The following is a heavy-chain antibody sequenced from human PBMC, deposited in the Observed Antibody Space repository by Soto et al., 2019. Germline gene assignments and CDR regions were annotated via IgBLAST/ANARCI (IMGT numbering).Heavy chain of an antibody. V-gene: IGHV4-34*01. CDR1: GGSFSGYY. Sequence: QVQLQQWGAGLLKPSETLSLTCAVYGGSFSGYYWNWVRQPPGKGLEWIGGINHGGSTNYNPSLKSRVNISVDTSKTHFSLKLSSVIAADTAVYYCAREEVAQWFTRGYYGMDVWGQGTTVTVSS. J-gene: IGHJ6*02. CDR3: AREEVAQWFTRGYYGMDV. CDR2: INHGGST. D-gene: IGHD2-2*01.